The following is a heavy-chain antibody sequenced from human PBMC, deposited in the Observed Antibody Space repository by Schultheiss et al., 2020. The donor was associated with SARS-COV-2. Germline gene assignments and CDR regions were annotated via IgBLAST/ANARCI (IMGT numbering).Heavy chain of an antibody. D-gene: IGHD3-22*01. J-gene: IGHJ4*02. Sequence: GESLKISCAASGFTFSSYAMSWVRQAPGKGLEWVSYISSSGSTIYYADSVKGRFTISRDNSKNTLYLQMNSLRAEDTAVYYCAKGGSGYYHNYFDYWGQGTLVTVSS. CDR1: GFTFSSYA. V-gene: IGHV3-23*01. CDR3: AKGGSGYYHNYFDY. CDR2: ISSSGSTI.